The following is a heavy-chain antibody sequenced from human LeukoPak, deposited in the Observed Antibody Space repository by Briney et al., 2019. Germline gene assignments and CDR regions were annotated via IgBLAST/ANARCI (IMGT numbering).Heavy chain of an antibody. Sequence: GGSLRLSCAASGFTFSDYCMSWIRQAPGKGLEWVSYISSSGSTIYYADSVKGRFTISRDNAKNSLYLQMDSPRAEDTAVYYRARGLSGNNWFDPWGQGTLVTVSS. D-gene: IGHD3-16*01. CDR3: ARGLSGNNWFDP. CDR1: GFTFSDYC. CDR2: ISSSGSTI. J-gene: IGHJ5*02. V-gene: IGHV3-11*01.